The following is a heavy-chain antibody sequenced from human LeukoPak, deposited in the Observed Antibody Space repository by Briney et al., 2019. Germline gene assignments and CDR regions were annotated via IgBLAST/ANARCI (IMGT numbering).Heavy chain of an antibody. CDR2: IYYSGST. V-gene: IGHV4-59*01. D-gene: IGHD6-13*01. CDR3: ARELGYSSSWYFDL. CDR1: GGSISSCY. J-gene: IGHJ2*01. Sequence: PSETLSLTCTVSGGSISSCYWSWIRQRPGKGLEWIGYIYYSGSTNYNPSLKSRVTISVDTSKNQFSLKLSSVTAADTAVYYCARELGYSSSWYFDLWGRGTLVTVTS.